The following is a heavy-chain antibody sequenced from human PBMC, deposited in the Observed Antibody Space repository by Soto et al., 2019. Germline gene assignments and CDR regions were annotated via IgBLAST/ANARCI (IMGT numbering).Heavy chain of an antibody. J-gene: IGHJ4*02. CDR1: GGSISSSSYY. CDR3: ASDGSSWDEDYNFDY. CDR2: IYYSGST. Sequence: KTXGTLSLTCTVSGGSISSSSYYWGWIREPPGKGLEWIGSIYYSGSTYYNPSLKSRVTISVDTSKNQFSLKLSSVTAADTAVYYCASDGSSWDEDYNFDYWGQGTLVTVSS. V-gene: IGHV4-39*01. D-gene: IGHD6-13*01.